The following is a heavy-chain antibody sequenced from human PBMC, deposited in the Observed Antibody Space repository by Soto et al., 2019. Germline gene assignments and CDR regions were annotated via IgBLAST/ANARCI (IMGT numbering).Heavy chain of an antibody. J-gene: IGHJ4*02. V-gene: IGHV1-46*01. CDR3: TRGASSWYFDY. CDR2: ISPSGGTT. Sequence: QVQLMQSGAGVKKPGASVKVSCKASGYTFTSYYMHWVRQAPGQGLEWMGIISPSGGTTSYAQKFQGRVTMTRDTSTSTVYMELSSLRSDDTAVYFCTRGASSWYFDYWGQGTLVTVSS. CDR1: GYTFTSYY.